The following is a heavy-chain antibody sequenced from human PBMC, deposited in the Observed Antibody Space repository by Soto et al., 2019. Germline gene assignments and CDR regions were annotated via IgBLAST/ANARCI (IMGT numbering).Heavy chain of an antibody. J-gene: IGHJ4*02. CDR1: GGTFSSYA. D-gene: IGHD3-22*01. V-gene: IGHV1-69*13. CDR3: ARDRAYDSSGYHFDY. CDR2: IIPIFGTA. Sequence: ASVKVSCKASGGTFSSYAISWVRQAPGQGLEWMGGIIPIFGTANYAQKFQGRVTITADESTSTAYMELSSLRSEDTAVYYCARDRAYDSSGYHFDYWGQGTLVTVSS.